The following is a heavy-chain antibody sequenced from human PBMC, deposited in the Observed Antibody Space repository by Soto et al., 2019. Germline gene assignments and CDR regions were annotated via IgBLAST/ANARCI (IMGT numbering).Heavy chain of an antibody. CDR3: ARGYCSGGSCYHLSY. J-gene: IGHJ4*02. Sequence: QVQLVESGGGVVQPGRSLRLSCAASGFTFSSYGMHWVRQAPGKGLEWVAVIWYDGSNKYYADSVKGRFTISRDNSKIKLYLQRNSLRDEDTAVYYCARGYCSGGSCYHLSYWGQGTLVTVSS. CDR1: GFTFSSYG. CDR2: IWYDGSNK. D-gene: IGHD2-15*01. V-gene: IGHV3-33*01.